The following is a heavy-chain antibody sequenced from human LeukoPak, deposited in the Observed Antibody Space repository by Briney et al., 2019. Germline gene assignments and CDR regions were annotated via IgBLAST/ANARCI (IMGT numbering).Heavy chain of an antibody. D-gene: IGHD3-22*01. CDR1: GFTFSSDW. CDR3: ARDLYRIVVVPHYFDY. V-gene: IGHV3-7*01. Sequence: GGSLRLSCAASGFTFSSDWMSWVRQAPGKGLEWAANINEDGSEKHYVDSVKGRFTISRDNAKNSLYLQMNSLRAEDTAVYYCARDLYRIVVVPHYFDYWGQGTLVTVSS. CDR2: INEDGSEK. J-gene: IGHJ4*02.